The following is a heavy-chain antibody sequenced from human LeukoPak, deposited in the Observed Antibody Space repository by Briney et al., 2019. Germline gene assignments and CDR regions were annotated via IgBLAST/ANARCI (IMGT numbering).Heavy chain of an antibody. CDR2: IIPILGIA. Sequence: GASVKVSCKASGGTFSSYAISWVRQAPGQGLEWMGRIIPILGIANYAQKFQGRVTITADKSTSIAYMELSSLRSEDTAVYYCATTNTYYYDSSGTYYFDYWGQGTLVTVSS. J-gene: IGHJ4*02. D-gene: IGHD3-22*01. CDR3: ATTNTYYYDSSGTYYFDY. V-gene: IGHV1-69*04. CDR1: GGTFSSYA.